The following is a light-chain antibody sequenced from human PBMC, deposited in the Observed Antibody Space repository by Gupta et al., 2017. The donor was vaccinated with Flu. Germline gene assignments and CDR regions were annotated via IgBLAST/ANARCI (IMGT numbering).Light chain of an antibody. Sequence: QSALTPPASVSGSPGQSITISCTGTSSDVGGYNYVSWYQHHPGKAPKLRIYEVINRPSGVSNRFSGSKSGNTASLTISGLQAEDEADYYCSSYTSSNSLEFGGGTKLTVL. CDR2: EVI. V-gene: IGLV2-14*01. CDR3: SSYTSSNSLE. J-gene: IGLJ3*02. CDR1: SSDVGGYNY.